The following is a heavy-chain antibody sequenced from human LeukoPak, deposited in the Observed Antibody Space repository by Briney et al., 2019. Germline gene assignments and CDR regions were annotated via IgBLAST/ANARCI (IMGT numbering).Heavy chain of an antibody. J-gene: IGHJ3*01. CDR2: IGAYNGNP. CDR3: AREDPGGAFDV. Sequence: GASVKVSCKASGYTFSNYAISWVRQAPGQGLEWMGWIGAYNGNPDYTQSLQGRVTMTTDTSTSTAYMELRSLKSDGTAVYYCAREDPGGAFDVWGRGTMVTVS. D-gene: IGHD3-16*01. V-gene: IGHV1-18*01. CDR1: GYTFSNYA.